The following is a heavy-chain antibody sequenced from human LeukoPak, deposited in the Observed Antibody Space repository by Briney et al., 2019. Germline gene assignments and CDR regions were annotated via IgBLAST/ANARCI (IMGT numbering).Heavy chain of an antibody. CDR3: ATSRITMIVVVYGFDY. V-gene: IGHV1-24*01. J-gene: IGHJ4*02. Sequence: ASVKVSCKVSGYTLTELSMHWVRQAPGKGLEWMGGFDPEDGEIIYAQKFQGRVTMTEDTSTDTAYMELSSLRSEDTAVYYCATSRITMIVVVYGFDYWGQGTLVTVSS. CDR2: FDPEDGEI. D-gene: IGHD3-22*01. CDR1: GYTLTELS.